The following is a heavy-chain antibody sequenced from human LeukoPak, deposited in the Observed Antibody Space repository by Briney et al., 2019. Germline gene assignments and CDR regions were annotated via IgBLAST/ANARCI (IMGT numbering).Heavy chain of an antibody. CDR1: GGSISSSSYC. J-gene: IGHJ4*02. Sequence: SETLSLTCTVSGGSISSSSYCWGWIRQPPGKGLEWIGSIYYSGSTYYNPSLKSRVTISVDTSKNQFSLKLSSVTAADTAVYYCARRTVRGYYFDYWGQGTLVTVSS. CDR2: IYYSGST. CDR3: ARRTVRGYYFDY. D-gene: IGHD3-10*01. V-gene: IGHV4-39*01.